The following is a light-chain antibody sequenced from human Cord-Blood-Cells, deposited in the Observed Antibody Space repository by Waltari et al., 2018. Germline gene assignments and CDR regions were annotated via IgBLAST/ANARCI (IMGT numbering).Light chain of an antibody. CDR3: QQYNSYLYT. CDR2: DAS. Sequence: DIQMTQSPSTLSASVGDRVTITCRASQSISSWLAWYQQQPGKAPKLLIYDASSLESGVPARFSGRGSGTEFTLTISSLQPDDFATYYCQQYNSYLYTFGQGTKLEIK. V-gene: IGKV1-5*01. CDR1: QSISSW. J-gene: IGKJ2*01.